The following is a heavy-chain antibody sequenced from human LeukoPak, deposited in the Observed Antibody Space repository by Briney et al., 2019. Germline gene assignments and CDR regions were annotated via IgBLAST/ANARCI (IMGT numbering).Heavy chain of an antibody. Sequence: GGSLRLSCAASGFTFSSYGMHWVRLAPGKGLEWVAFIRYDGSNKYYADSVKGRFTISRDNSKNTLYLQMNSLRAEDTAVYYCAKESTYYDFWSGTVNWFDPWGQGTLVTVSS. CDR1: GFTFSSYG. J-gene: IGHJ5*02. D-gene: IGHD3-3*01. CDR2: IRYDGSNK. CDR3: AKESTYYDFWSGTVNWFDP. V-gene: IGHV3-30*02.